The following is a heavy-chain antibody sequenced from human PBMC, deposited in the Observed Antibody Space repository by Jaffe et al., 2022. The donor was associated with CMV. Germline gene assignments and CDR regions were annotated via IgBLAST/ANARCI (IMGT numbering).Heavy chain of an antibody. CDR1: GGSISSSSYY. CDR3: ARHRPVVLWFGELSPTCFDY. Sequence: QLQLQESGPGLVKPSETLSLTCTVSGGSISSSSYYWGWIRQPPGKGLEWIGSIYYSGSTYYNPSLKSRVTISVDTSKNQFSLKLSSVTAADTAVYYCARHRPVVLWFGELSPTCFDYWGQGTLVTVSS. V-gene: IGHV4-39*01. J-gene: IGHJ4*02. D-gene: IGHD3-10*01. CDR2: IYYSGST.